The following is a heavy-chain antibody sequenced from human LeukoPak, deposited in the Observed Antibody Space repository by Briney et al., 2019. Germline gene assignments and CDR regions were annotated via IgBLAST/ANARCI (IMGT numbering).Heavy chain of an antibody. CDR2: VYTSGST. J-gene: IGHJ3*02. CDR3: ARDGRQRVTMDTGALDI. CDR1: GGSISGYY. D-gene: IGHD3-10*01. Sequence: SETLSLTCSVSGGSISGYYWSWIRQPAGKGLEWLGRVYTSGSTNYSPSLKSRVTISMDTSKNQFSLKLSSVTAADTAVYYCARDGRQRVTMDTGALDIWGQGTMVTVSS. V-gene: IGHV4-4*07.